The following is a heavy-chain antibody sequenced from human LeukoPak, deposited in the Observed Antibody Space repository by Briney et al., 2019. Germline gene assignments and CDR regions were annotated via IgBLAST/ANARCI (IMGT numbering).Heavy chain of an antibody. CDR1: GGTFSSYA. CDR2: IIPIFGTA. D-gene: IGHD3-10*01. V-gene: IGHV1-69*06. J-gene: IGHJ6*03. Sequence: ASVKVSCKASGGTFSSYAISWVRQAPGQGLEWMGGIIPIFGTANYAQKFQGRVTITADKSTSTAYMELSSLRSEDTAVYYCAGVYYGSGSYMDYYYYYMDVWGKGTTVTISS. CDR3: AGVYYGSGSYMDYYYYYMDV.